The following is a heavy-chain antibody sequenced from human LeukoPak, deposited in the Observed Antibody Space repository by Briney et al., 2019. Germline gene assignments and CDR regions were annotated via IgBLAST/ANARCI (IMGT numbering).Heavy chain of an antibody. CDR1: GYTFTSYY. CDR2: INPSGGST. Sequence: GASVKVSCKASGYTFTSYYMHWVRQAPGQGLEWMGIINPSGGSTSYAQKFQGRVTMTRDMSTSTVYMELSSLRSEDTAVYYCARDLWKDIVATSALYAFDIWGQGTMVTVSS. CDR3: ARDLWKDIVATSALYAFDI. V-gene: IGHV1-46*01. J-gene: IGHJ3*02. D-gene: IGHD5-12*01.